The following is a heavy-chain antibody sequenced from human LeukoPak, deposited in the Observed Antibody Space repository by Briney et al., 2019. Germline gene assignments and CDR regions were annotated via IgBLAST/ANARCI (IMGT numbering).Heavy chain of an antibody. CDR3: AIVGGALRSTSCFQRFDP. CDR1: GFTFSSYG. D-gene: IGHD2-2*01. Sequence: GGSLRLSCAASGFTFSSYGMHWVRQAPGKGLEWVAFIRYDGSNKYYADSVKGRFTISRDNSKNTLYLQRNSLRAEDTAVYYCAIVGGALRSTSCFQRFDPWGQGTLVTVSS. J-gene: IGHJ5*02. CDR2: IRYDGSNK. V-gene: IGHV3-30*02.